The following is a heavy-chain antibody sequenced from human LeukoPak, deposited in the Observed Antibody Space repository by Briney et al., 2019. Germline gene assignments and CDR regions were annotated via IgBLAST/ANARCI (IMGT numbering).Heavy chain of an antibody. V-gene: IGHV3-21*01. Sequence: GGSLRLSCAASGFTVSSNYMSWVRQAPGKGLEWVSSISSSSSYIYYADSVKGRFTISRDNAKNSLYLQMNSLRAEDTAVYYCARDWGLLNWGQGTLVTVSS. J-gene: IGHJ4*02. CDR2: ISSSSSYI. D-gene: IGHD3-16*01. CDR1: GFTVSSNY. CDR3: ARDWGLLN.